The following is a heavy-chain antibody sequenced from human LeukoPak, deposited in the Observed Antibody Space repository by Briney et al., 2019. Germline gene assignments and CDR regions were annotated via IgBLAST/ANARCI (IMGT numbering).Heavy chain of an antibody. D-gene: IGHD3-22*01. Sequence: GGSLRLSCAASGFTFDDYAMHWLRQRAGKGLEWVSSINWNSDSVGYAESVKGRFTISRDTAKKTLYLQMNGLRVEDTALYYCAKALTVYYDSSGYSSGSSGYYGNDAFDFWGQGTMVSVS. CDR1: GFTFDDYA. CDR3: AKALTVYYDSSGYSSGSSGYYGNDAFDF. V-gene: IGHV3-9*01. CDR2: INWNSDSV. J-gene: IGHJ3*01.